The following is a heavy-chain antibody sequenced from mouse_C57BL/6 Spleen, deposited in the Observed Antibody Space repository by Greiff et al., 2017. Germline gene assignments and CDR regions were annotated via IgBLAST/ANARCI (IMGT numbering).Heavy chain of an antibody. CDR3: ARRDGNRWYFDV. D-gene: IGHD2-1*01. V-gene: IGHV1-26*01. Sequence: VQLKQSGPELVKPGASVKISCKASGYTFTDYYMNWVKQSHGKSLEWIGDINPNNGGTSYNQKFKGKATLTVDKSSSTAYMELRSLTSEDSAVYYCARRDGNRWYFDVWGTGTTVTVSS. CDR1: GYTFTDYY. J-gene: IGHJ1*03. CDR2: INPNNGGT.